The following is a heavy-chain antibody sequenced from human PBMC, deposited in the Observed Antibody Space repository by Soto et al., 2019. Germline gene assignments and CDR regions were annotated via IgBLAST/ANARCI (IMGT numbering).Heavy chain of an antibody. CDR3: ARHAEYCTNGVCYKNYYYMDV. Sequence: GESLKISCKGSGYSFTSYWIGWVRQMPGKGLEWMGIIYPGDSDTRYSPSFQGQVTISADKSISTAYLQWSSLKASDTAMYYFARHAEYCTNGVCYKNYYYMDVWGKGTTVTVSS. CDR2: IYPGDSDT. CDR1: GYSFTSYW. D-gene: IGHD2-8*01. V-gene: IGHV5-51*01. J-gene: IGHJ6*03.